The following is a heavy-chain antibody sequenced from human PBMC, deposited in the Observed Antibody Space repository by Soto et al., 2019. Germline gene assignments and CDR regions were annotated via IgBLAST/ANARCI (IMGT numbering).Heavy chain of an antibody. CDR1: GGSISSSSYY. CDR2: IYYSGST. D-gene: IGHD3-16*02. CDR3: ARLSRDLRYYDYVWGSYRYPYYLDY. V-gene: IGHV4-39*01. J-gene: IGHJ4*02. Sequence: PXATLTLTCTVSGGSISSSSYYGGWIRQPPGKGLEWIGSIYYSGSTYYNPSLKSRVTISVDTSKNQFSLKLSSVTAADTAVYYCARLSRDLRYYDYVWGSYRYPYYLDYWGQGTLVTVSS.